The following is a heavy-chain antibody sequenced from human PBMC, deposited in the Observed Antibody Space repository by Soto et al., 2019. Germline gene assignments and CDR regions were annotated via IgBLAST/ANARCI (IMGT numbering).Heavy chain of an antibody. V-gene: IGHV4-30-4*01. CDR2: IYYTGTT. D-gene: IGHD3-9*01. Sequence: PSETLSLTCTVSGGSISSGDSYWSWIRQSSGKGLEWIGSIYYTGTTYYNPSLKSRITISVDMSKNQFSLRLSSVTAADTAVYYCARSNNYDILTGYSLDYWGQGTLVT. J-gene: IGHJ4*02. CDR1: GGSISSGDSY. CDR3: ARSNNYDILTGYSLDY.